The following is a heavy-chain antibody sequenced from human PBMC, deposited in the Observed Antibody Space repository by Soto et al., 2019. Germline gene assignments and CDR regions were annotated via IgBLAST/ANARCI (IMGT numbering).Heavy chain of an antibody. Sequence: QVQLVQSGAEVKKPGSSVKVSCKASGGTFSSYAISWVRQAPGQGLEWMGGIIPISDTTNYAQKFQGRVTITADESTGTAYMELSSLRSEDTAVYYCARSQGSSTSLDIYYYYYYGMDVWGQGTTVTVSS. CDR2: IIPISDTT. CDR1: GGTFSSYA. CDR3: ARSQGSSTSLDIYYYYYYGMDV. V-gene: IGHV1-69*01. D-gene: IGHD2-2*01. J-gene: IGHJ6*02.